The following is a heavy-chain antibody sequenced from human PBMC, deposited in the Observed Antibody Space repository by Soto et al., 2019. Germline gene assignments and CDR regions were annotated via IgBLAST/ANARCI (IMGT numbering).Heavy chain of an antibody. CDR1: GFTFSSYA. Sequence: PGGSLRLSCAASGFTFSSYAMSWVRQAPGKGLEWVSAISGSGGSTYYADSVKGRFTISRDNSKNTLYLQMNSLRAEDTAVYYCAKVFREGGYSSGHFDYWGQGTLVTVSS. J-gene: IGHJ4*02. CDR3: AKVFREGGYSSGHFDY. CDR2: ISGSGGST. D-gene: IGHD6-19*01. V-gene: IGHV3-23*01.